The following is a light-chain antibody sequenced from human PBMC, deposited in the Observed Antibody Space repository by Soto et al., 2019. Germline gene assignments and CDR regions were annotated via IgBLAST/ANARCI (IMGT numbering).Light chain of an antibody. CDR2: DTS. CDR1: QSVSNF. V-gene: IGKV3-11*01. CDR3: QQRRNWLLT. Sequence: EFVLTQSPATRSLSPGQRATLSCRASQSVSNFLAWYQQKPGQAPRLLIYDTSKRATGIPARFSGSGSGTGFTLTISSLEPEDFAVYYCQQRRNWLLTFGGGTKVEIK. J-gene: IGKJ4*01.